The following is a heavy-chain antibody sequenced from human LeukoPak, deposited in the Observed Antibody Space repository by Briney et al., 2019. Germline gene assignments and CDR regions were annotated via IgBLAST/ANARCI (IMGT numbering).Heavy chain of an antibody. J-gene: IGHJ6*03. CDR3: AAGKGKNYYYYYMDV. D-gene: IGHD1-1*01. CDR1: GGSISSYY. V-gene: IGHV4-59*01. CDR2: LYYTVGT. Sequence: ESSETLSLTCTVSGGSISSYYWSWVRQPPGEGLEWIGYLYYTVGTHYNPTLKSRVTISADTSKNQFSLKLSSVTAADTAVYYCAAGKGKNYYYYYMDVWGKGTTVTISS.